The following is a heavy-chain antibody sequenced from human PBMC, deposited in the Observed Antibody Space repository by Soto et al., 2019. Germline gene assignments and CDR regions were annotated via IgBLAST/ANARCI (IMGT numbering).Heavy chain of an antibody. Sequence: GGSLRLSCAASGFTIITNYMSWVRQAPGKGLEWISILYSGGSTYYADSVKGRLTISRDNSKNTLYLQMNSLRAEDTAAYYCAGGGGKDAYKTWSLDYGGQGTLVTVSS. CDR1: GFTIITNY. V-gene: IGHV3-66*01. CDR3: AGGGGKDAYKTWSLDY. CDR2: LYSGGST. J-gene: IGHJ4*02. D-gene: IGHD1-1*01.